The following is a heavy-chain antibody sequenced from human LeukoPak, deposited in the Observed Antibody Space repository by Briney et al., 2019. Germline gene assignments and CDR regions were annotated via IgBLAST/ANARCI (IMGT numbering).Heavy chain of an antibody. CDR2: IYTSGST. J-gene: IGHJ4*02. CDR1: GGSISSGSYY. CDR3: ARTYYDFWSGYLYYFDY. Sequence: SETLSLTCTVSGGSISSGSYYWSWIRQPAGKGLEWIGRIYTSGSTNHNPSLKSRVTISVDTSKNQFSLKLSSVTAADTAVYYCARTYYDFWSGYLYYFDYWGQGTLVTVSS. V-gene: IGHV4-61*02. D-gene: IGHD3-3*01.